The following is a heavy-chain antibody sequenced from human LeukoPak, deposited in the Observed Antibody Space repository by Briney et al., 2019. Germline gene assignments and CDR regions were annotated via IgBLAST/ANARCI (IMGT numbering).Heavy chain of an antibody. Sequence: GGSLRLSCAASGFTFSSYAMSWVRQASGKGLEWVSAISGSGGSTYYADSVKGRFTISRDNSKNTLYLQMNSLRAEDTAVYYCAKDIDAGDAFDIWGQGTMVTVSS. D-gene: IGHD3-16*02. CDR3: AKDIDAGDAFDI. V-gene: IGHV3-23*01. CDR2: ISGSGGST. J-gene: IGHJ3*02. CDR1: GFTFSSYA.